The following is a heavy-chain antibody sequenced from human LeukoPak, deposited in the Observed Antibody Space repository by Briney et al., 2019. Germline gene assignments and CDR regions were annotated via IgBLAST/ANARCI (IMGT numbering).Heavy chain of an antibody. Sequence: PSETLSLTCTVSGGSISSYYWSWIRQPPGKGLEWIGYIYYSGSTNYNPSLKSRVTISVDTSKNQFSLKLSSVTAADTAVYYCARVGLCYDSSQELTHWGQGTLVTVSS. CDR3: ARVGLCYDSSQELTH. J-gene: IGHJ4*02. D-gene: IGHD3-22*01. CDR2: IYYSGST. CDR1: GGSISSYY. V-gene: IGHV4-59*01.